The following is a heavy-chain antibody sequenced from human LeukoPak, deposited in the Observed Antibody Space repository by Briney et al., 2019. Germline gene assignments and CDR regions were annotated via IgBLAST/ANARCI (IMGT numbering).Heavy chain of an antibody. CDR3: AKGYYYDSSGLTFDY. D-gene: IGHD3-22*01. Sequence: GGSLRLSCAASGFTFSSHAMSWVRQAPGKGLEWVSAISGSGGSTYCADSVKGRFTISRDNSKNTLYLQMNSLRAEDTAVYYCAKGYYYDSSGLTFDYWGQGTLVTVSS. J-gene: IGHJ4*02. CDR2: ISGSGGST. CDR1: GFTFSSHA. V-gene: IGHV3-23*01.